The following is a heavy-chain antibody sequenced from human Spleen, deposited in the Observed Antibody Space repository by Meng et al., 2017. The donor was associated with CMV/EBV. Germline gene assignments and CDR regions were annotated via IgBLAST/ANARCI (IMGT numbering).Heavy chain of an antibody. CDR2: INSDGSST. Sequence: FSSYWMHWGRQAPGKGLVWVSRINSDGSSTSYADSVKGRFTISRDNAKNTLYLQMNSLRAEDTAVYYCARGLDWGYCSSTSCFNWFDPWGQGTLVTVSS. CDR3: ARGLDWGYCSSTSCFNWFDP. V-gene: IGHV3-74*01. J-gene: IGHJ5*02. CDR1: FSSYW. D-gene: IGHD2-2*01.